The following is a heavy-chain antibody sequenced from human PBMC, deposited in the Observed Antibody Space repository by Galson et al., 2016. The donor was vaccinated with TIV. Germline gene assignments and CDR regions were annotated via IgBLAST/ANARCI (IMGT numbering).Heavy chain of an antibody. V-gene: IGHV4-38-2*02. CDR3: MREGSTVTMHHYFGMDV. J-gene: IGHJ6*02. D-gene: IGHD4-17*01. CDR2: IYESGTT. Sequence: LSLTCVVSSYSIKSGYYWGWVRQPPGKELQWIGSIYESGTTYSNPSLKSRLTLSVDTSKNEFSLKLSSVTAADTAVYYCMREGSTVTMHHYFGMDVWGQGTSVTVSS. CDR1: SYSIKSGYY.